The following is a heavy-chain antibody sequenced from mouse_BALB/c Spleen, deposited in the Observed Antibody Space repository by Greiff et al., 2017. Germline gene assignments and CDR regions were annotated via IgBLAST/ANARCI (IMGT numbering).Heavy chain of an antibody. Sequence: QVTLKESGPGILQPSQTLSLTCSFSGFSLSTSGMGVSWIRQPSGKGLEWLAHIYWDDDKRYNPSLKSRLTISKDTSSNQVFLKITSVDTADTATYYCAREYDGYYYAMDYWGQGTSVTVSS. CDR1: GFSLSTSGMG. D-gene: IGHD2-14*01. J-gene: IGHJ4*01. CDR2: IYWDDDK. CDR3: AREYDGYYYAMDY. V-gene: IGHV8-12*01.